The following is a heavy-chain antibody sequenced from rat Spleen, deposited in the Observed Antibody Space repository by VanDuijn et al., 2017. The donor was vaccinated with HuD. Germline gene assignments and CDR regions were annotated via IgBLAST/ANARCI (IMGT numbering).Heavy chain of an antibody. D-gene: IGHD1-11*01. CDR2: MKYDGDT. V-gene: IGHV2S30*01. CDR3: TRGGFNYGDY. J-gene: IGHJ2*01. Sequence: QLKESGPGLVQPSQTLSLTCTVSGFSLMDYSVHWVRQPPGKGLEWMGRMKYDGDTYYNSALKSRLSISRDTSKSQVFLKMNSLQTEDTAIYYCTRGGFNYGDYWGQGVMVTVSS. CDR1: GFSLMDYS.